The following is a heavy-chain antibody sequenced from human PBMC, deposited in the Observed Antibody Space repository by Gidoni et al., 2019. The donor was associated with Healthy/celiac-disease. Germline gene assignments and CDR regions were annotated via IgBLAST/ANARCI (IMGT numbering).Heavy chain of an antibody. V-gene: IGHV3-21*01. CDR2: ISSSSYYL. D-gene: IGHD2-2*01. Sequence: EVQLVESGGGLVKPGGSLRLSCAASGFTFSSYSMNWVRQAPGKGLEWVSSISSSSYYLFYAGSVKGRFTISRDKAKNSLYLQKNSLGAGDTAVYYCARSRAPSGLDVWGQGTTVTVSS. CDR1: GFTFSSYS. J-gene: IGHJ6*02. CDR3: ARSRAPSGLDV.